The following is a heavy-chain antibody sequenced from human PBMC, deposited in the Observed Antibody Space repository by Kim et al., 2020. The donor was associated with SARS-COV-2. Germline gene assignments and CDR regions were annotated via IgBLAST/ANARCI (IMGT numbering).Heavy chain of an antibody. J-gene: IGHJ4*02. D-gene: IGHD3-10*01. Sequence: TNYADSVKGRFTISRDNAKNSLYLQMNSLRAEDTAVYYCARDQGRRGFDYWGQGTLVTVSS. CDR3: ARDQGRRGFDY. V-gene: IGHV3-11*06. CDR2: T.